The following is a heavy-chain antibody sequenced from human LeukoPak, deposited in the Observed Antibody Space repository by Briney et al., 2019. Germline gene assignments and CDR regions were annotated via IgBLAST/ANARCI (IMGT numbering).Heavy chain of an antibody. Sequence: GGSLRLSCAASGFTFSSYWMGWVRQAPGKGLEWVANINLEGSQKYYVDSLKGRFTISRDNANNLLYLQMNSLRAEDTAVYYCAELGITIIGGVWGKGTTVTISS. J-gene: IGHJ6*04. CDR2: INLEGSQK. CDR1: GFTFSSYW. V-gene: IGHV3-7*01. CDR3: AELGITIIGGV. D-gene: IGHD3-10*02.